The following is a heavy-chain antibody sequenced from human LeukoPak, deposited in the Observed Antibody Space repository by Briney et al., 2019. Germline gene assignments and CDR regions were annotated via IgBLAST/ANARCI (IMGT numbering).Heavy chain of an antibody. D-gene: IGHD2-15*01. Sequence: ASVRVSCKASGYTFTSYAMHWVRQAPGQRLEWMGWINAGNGNTKYSQKFQGRVTITRDTSASTAYMELSSLRSEDTAVYYCARSPIGYCSGGSCSPPSFDYWGQGTLDTVSS. CDR2: INAGNGNT. CDR1: GYTFTSYA. J-gene: IGHJ4*02. CDR3: ARSPIGYCSGGSCSPPSFDY. V-gene: IGHV1-3*01.